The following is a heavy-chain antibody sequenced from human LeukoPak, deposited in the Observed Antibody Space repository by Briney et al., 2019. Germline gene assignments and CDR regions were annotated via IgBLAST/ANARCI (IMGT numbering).Heavy chain of an antibody. D-gene: IGHD1-1*01. V-gene: IGHV4-59*01. CDR1: GGSISSYY. Sequence: SETLSLTCTVSGGSISSYYWSWLRQPPGKGLEWIGYIYYSGSTNYNPSLTSRVTISVDTYKKHFFLKQSSVTAADTAVYYYASYKGGGTSYYYYYYMDVWGKGTTVTVSS. CDR2: IYYSGST. J-gene: IGHJ6*03. CDR3: ASYKGGGTSYYYYYYMDV.